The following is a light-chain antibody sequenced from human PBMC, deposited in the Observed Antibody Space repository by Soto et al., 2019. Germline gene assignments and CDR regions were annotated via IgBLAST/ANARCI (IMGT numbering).Light chain of an antibody. CDR1: QTVTSTL. V-gene: IGKV3-20*01. J-gene: IGKJ5*01. CDR2: RAS. CDR3: QQYGDAPIT. Sequence: EIVLTQSPGTLSLFPGERATLSCRASQTVTSTLLAWFQQKPGQAPRLLIYRASSRATGVPDRFSGSGSGTDLTLTISRLEPEDFALYYCQQYGDAPITFGQGTRLEI.